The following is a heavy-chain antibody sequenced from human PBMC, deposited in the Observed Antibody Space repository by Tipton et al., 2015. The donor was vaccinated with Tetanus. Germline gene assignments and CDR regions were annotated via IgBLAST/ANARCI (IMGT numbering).Heavy chain of an antibody. Sequence: QVQLVQSGAEVKKPGASLKVSCKASGYTFTGYYLYWVRQAPGQVLEWMGWIDPNSGGTAYAQKFQGRVTMTRDTSISTVDMELSRLRSDDTAVYYCARDRGDYIYYGMDVWGPGTTVTVSS. CDR2: IDPNSGGT. CDR3: ARDRGDYIYYGMDV. V-gene: IGHV1-2*02. D-gene: IGHD3-22*01. J-gene: IGHJ6*02. CDR1: GYTFTGYY.